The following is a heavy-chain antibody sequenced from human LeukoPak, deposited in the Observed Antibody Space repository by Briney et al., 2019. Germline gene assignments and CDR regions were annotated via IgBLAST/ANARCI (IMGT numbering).Heavy chain of an antibody. CDR3: ARDRAAAAGLIDY. D-gene: IGHD6-13*01. CDR1: GFTFSSYS. Sequence: GGSLRLSCAASGFTFSSYSMNWVRQAPGKGLVWVSSISSSSSYIYYADSVKGRFTISRDNAKNSLYLQMNSLRAEDTAVYYCARDRAAAAGLIDYWGQGTLVTVSS. CDR2: ISSSSSYI. J-gene: IGHJ4*02. V-gene: IGHV3-21*01.